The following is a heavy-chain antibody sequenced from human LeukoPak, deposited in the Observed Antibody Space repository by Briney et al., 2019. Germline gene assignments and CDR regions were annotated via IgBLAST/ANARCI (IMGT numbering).Heavy chain of an antibody. CDR3: ARSYYDFWSGYDSSYYYYGMDV. CDR1: GFTFSSYS. J-gene: IGHJ6*02. Sequence: GGSLRLSCAASGFTFSSYSMNWVRQAPGKGLEWVSSISSSSSYIYYADSVKGRFTIFRDNAKNSLYLQMNSLRAEDTAVYYCARSYYDFWSGYDSSYYYYGMDVWGQGTTVTVSS. V-gene: IGHV3-21*01. CDR2: ISSSSSYI. D-gene: IGHD3-3*01.